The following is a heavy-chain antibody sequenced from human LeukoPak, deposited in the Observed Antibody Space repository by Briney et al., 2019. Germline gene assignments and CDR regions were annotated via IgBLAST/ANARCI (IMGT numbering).Heavy chain of an antibody. CDR1: GFTFSSYA. CDR2: ISYDGSNK. V-gene: IGHV3-30-3*01. CDR3: ASLRLGELSLSDDAFDI. Sequence: GGSLRLSCAASGFTFSSYAMHWVRQAPGKGLEWVAVISYDGSNKYYADSVKGRFTISRDNSKNTLYLQMNSLRAEDTAVYYCASLRLGELSLSDDAFDIWGQGTMVTVSS. D-gene: IGHD3-16*02. J-gene: IGHJ3*02.